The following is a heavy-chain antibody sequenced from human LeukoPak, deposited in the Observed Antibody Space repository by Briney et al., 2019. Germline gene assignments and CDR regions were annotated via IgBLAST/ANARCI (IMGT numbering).Heavy chain of an antibody. D-gene: IGHD3-22*01. CDR1: GYTFTGYY. J-gene: IGHJ4*02. V-gene: IGHV1-18*04. CDR2: ISAYNGNT. CDR3: ASSGYDSSGPEFDY. Sequence: ASVKVSCKASGYTFTGYYMHWVRQAPGQGLEWMGWISAYNGNTNYAQKLQGRVTMTTDTSTSTAYMELRSLRSDDTAVYYCASSGYDSSGPEFDYWGQGTLVTVSS.